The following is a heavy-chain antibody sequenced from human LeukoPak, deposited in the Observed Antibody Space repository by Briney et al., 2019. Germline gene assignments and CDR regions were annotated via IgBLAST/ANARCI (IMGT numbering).Heavy chain of an antibody. Sequence: GGSLRLSCVASGFPFSSYWMTWVRQAPGKGLEWVANIKQDGSKKSYVDSVKGRFTISRDNAKNSLYLQMNSLRAEDTAVYYCAKDGCGGDCYSFDYWGQGTLVTVSS. CDR2: IKQDGSKK. CDR3: AKDGCGGDCYSFDY. V-gene: IGHV3-7*01. J-gene: IGHJ4*02. CDR1: GFPFSSYW. D-gene: IGHD2-21*02.